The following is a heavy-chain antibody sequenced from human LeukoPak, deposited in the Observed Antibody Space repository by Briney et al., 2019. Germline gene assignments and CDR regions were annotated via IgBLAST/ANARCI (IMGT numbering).Heavy chain of an antibody. CDR1: GFTFSSYW. D-gene: IGHD3-22*01. CDR3: ARDPSHSGYYPYYFDY. Sequence: GGSLRLSCAASGFTFSSYWMSWFRKAPGKGLKWVANIKQDGSEKYYVDSVKGRFTIFRDNAKNSLYLQMNSLRAEDTAVYYCARDPSHSGYYPYYFDYWGQGTLVTVSS. J-gene: IGHJ4*02. V-gene: IGHV3-7*01. CDR2: IKQDGSEK.